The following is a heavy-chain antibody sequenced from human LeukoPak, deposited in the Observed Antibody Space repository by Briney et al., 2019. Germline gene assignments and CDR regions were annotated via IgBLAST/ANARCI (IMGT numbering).Heavy chain of an antibody. CDR1: GFTFSDYS. CDR3: ARSRSVSSYKGMDV. J-gene: IGHJ6*02. Sequence: GGSLRLSCPASGFTFSDYSMSWVCQAQGKGLEWVSSISSSSDYIYYADSVKGRFTISRDNARNSLYLQMNSLRAEDTAVYYCARSRSVSSYKGMDVWSQGTTVTVSS. CDR2: ISSSSDYI. D-gene: IGHD5/OR15-5a*01. V-gene: IGHV3-21*01.